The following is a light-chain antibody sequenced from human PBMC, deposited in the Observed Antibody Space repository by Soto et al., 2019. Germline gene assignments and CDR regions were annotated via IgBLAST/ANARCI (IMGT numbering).Light chain of an antibody. V-gene: IGLV2-14*01. J-gene: IGLJ1*01. CDR2: EVS. CDR1: SSDVGGYNY. Sequence: SVLTQPASVSGSPGQSITISCTGTSSDVGGYNYVSWYQQHPGKAPKLMIYEVSNRPSGVSNRFSGSKSGNTASLTISGLQAEDEADYYCSSYTSSSTLSFGTGTKVTVL. CDR3: SSYTSSSTLS.